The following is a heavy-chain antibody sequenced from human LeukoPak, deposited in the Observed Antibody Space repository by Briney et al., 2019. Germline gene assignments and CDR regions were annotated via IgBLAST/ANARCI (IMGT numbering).Heavy chain of an antibody. CDR3: ASTRGDYFDY. J-gene: IGHJ4*02. CDR2: YSGGST. Sequence: PGGSLRLSCAASGFTVSSNYMSWVRQAPGKGLEWVSVYSGGSTYYADSVKGRFTISRDNSKNTLYLQMNSLRAEDTAVYYCASTRGDYFDYWGQGTLVTVSS. D-gene: IGHD2-2*01. V-gene: IGHV3-53*01. CDR1: GFTVSSNY.